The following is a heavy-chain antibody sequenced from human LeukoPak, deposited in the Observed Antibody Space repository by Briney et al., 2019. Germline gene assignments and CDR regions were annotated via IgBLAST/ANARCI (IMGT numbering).Heavy chain of an antibody. Sequence: SQTLSLTCAISGDSVSSNSVTWNWIRQSPSRGLERLGRTYYRSTWYNNYAVSVRGRITVNPDTSKNQFSLHLNSVTPEDTAVYYCARRLTQYDCFDPWGQGILVTVSS. J-gene: IGHJ5*02. CDR2: TYYRSTWYN. V-gene: IGHV6-1*01. D-gene: IGHD2-2*01. CDR1: GDSVSSNSVT. CDR3: ARRLTQYDCFDP.